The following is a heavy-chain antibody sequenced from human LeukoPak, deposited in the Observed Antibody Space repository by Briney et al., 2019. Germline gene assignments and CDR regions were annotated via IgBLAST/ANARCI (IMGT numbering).Heavy chain of an antibody. CDR3: ARDSSSAGYWYFDY. CDR2: INTNTGNP. J-gene: IGHJ4*02. Sequence: GASVKVSCKASGYTFTSYAMNWVRQAPGQGLEWMGWINTNTGNPTYAQGFTGRFVFSLDTSVSTAYVQISSLKAEDTAVYYCARDSSSAGYWYFDYWGQGTLVTVSS. D-gene: IGHD6-6*01. V-gene: IGHV7-4-1*02. CDR1: GYTFTSYA.